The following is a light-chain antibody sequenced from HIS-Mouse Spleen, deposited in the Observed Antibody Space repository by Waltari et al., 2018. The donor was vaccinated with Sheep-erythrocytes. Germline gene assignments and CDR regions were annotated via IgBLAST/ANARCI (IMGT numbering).Light chain of an antibody. Sequence: SYELTQPPSVSVSPGQTARITCSGHAFPKQYAYWYQQEPGQAPVLVIYKDSERPSGIPERFSGSSSGTTVTLTISGVQAEDEADYYCQSADSSGTYVFGTGTKVTVL. CDR1: AFPKQY. J-gene: IGLJ1*01. CDR3: QSADSSGTYV. V-gene: IGLV3-25*03. CDR2: KDS.